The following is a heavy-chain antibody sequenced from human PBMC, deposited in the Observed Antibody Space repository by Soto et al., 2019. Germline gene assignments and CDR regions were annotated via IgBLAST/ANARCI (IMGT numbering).Heavy chain of an antibody. CDR2: IYYSGST. CDR1: GGSVSSSSYY. CDR3: ARLGPGSGSRYYYYYYMAV. Sequence: SETLSLTCTVSGGSVSSSSYYWGWIRQPPGKGLEWIGSIYYSGSTYYNPSLKSRVTISVDTSKNQFSLKLSSVTAADTAVYYCARLGPGSGSRYYYYYYMAVWGQGTTVTVSS. V-gene: IGHV4-39*01. D-gene: IGHD3-10*01. J-gene: IGHJ6*03.